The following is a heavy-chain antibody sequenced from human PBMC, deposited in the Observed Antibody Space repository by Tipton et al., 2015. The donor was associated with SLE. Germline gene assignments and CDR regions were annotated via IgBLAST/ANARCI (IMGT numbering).Heavy chain of an antibody. CDR1: GYFISSGYY. J-gene: IGHJ4*02. D-gene: IGHD5-12*01. CDR2: IYHSGST. V-gene: IGHV4-38-2*01. CDR3: ARSLEGGYPSYFDY. Sequence: TLSLTCAVSGYFISSGYYWGWFRQPPGKGLEWIGSIYHSGSTYYNPSLKSRVTISVDTSKNQFSLKLSSVTAADTAVYYCARSLEGGYPSYFDYWGQGTLVTVSS.